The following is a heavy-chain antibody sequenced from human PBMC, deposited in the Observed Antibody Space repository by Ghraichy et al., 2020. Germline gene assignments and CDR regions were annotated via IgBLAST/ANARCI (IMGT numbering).Heavy chain of an antibody. CDR1: GYTFTSYG. V-gene: IGHV1-18*01. Sequence: ASVKVSCKASGYTFTSYGISWVRQAPGQGLEWMGWISAYNGNTNYAQKLQGRVTMTTDTSTSTAYMELRSLRSDDTAMYYCARERVAAAPPGYGMDVWGQGTTVTVSS. J-gene: IGHJ6*02. D-gene: IGHD6-13*01. CDR3: ARERVAAAPPGYGMDV. CDR2: ISAYNGNT.